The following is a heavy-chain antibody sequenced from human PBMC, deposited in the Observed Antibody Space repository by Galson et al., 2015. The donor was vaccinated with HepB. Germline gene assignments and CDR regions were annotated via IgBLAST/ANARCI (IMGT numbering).Heavy chain of an antibody. Sequence: SLRLSCAASGFSXXXXXXXXXXXAXXXXXXXXXYISXXXXXIYYADFVXGRFTISRVNVKNSLFVQMSSLRDEDTAVYYCARIEXAGHIKATGEFDYWGQGTLVTVSS. D-gene: IGHD3-16*01. V-gene: IGHV3-48*02. J-gene: IGHJ4*02. CDR3: ARIEXAGHIKATGEFDY. CDR1: GFSXXXXX. CDR2: ISXXXXXI.